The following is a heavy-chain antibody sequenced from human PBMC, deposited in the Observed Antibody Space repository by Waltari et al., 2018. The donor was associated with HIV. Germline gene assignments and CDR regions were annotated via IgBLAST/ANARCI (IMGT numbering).Heavy chain of an antibody. J-gene: IGHJ4*03. CDR3: ARDWTITATTRVDF. CDR2: IWYDGGNE. D-gene: IGHD1-20*01. Sequence: QVQLAESGGGVVQPGRSLRLPCVAPGFIFHKFAMRWVRQKPGKGLEWVAAIWYDGGNEYYADSVKGRFTISRDNSKNTLYLQMNSLRAEDTAVYYCARDWTITATTRVDFWGPGTLVTVSS. CDR1: GFIFHKFA. V-gene: IGHV3-33*01.